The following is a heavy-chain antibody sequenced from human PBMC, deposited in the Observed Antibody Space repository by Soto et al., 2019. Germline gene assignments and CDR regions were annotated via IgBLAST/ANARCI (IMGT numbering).Heavy chain of an antibody. Sequence: SETLSLTCAVYVGSFIGYYWSWSRQPPGKGLEWIGEINHSGSTNYNPSLKSRVTISVDTSKNQFSLKLSSVTAADTAVYYCARVSDILTGYYKHAFDIWGQGTMVTVSS. D-gene: IGHD3-9*01. CDR2: INHSGST. J-gene: IGHJ3*02. CDR3: ARVSDILTGYYKHAFDI. V-gene: IGHV4-34*01. CDR1: VGSFIGYY.